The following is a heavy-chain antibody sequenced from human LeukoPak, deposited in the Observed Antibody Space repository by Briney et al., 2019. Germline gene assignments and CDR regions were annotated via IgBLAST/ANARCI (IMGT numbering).Heavy chain of an antibody. J-gene: IGHJ4*02. Sequence: SETLSLTCAVSGGSISSSNWWSWVRQPPGKGLEWIGYIYYTGSTNYNPSLKSRVTISVDTSKNQFSLKLSSVTAADTAVYYCARVNVWGSYRNIDYWGQGTLVTVSS. CDR1: GGSISSSNW. CDR2: IYYTGST. V-gene: IGHV4-4*02. D-gene: IGHD3-16*01. CDR3: ARVNVWGSYRNIDY.